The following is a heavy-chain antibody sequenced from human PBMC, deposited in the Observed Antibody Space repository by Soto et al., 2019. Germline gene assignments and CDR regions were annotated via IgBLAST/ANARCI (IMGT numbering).Heavy chain of an antibody. J-gene: IGHJ4*02. CDR3: VRGEVPAD. CDR1: GFTFSSYG. V-gene: IGHV3-30*03. CDR2: ISYDGSNK. Sequence: GGSLRLSCAASGFTFSSYGMHWVRQAPGKGLEWVAVISYDGSNKYYADSVKGRFTISRDNSKNTLYLQMNSLRAEDTAVYYCVRGEVPADWGQGTLVTVSS. D-gene: IGHD1-26*01.